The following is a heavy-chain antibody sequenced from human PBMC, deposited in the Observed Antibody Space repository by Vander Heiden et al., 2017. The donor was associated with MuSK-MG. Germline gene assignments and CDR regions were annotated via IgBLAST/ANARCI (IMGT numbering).Heavy chain of an antibody. CDR2: IYSGGST. V-gene: IGHV3-66*01. CDR1: GFTVGSNY. D-gene: IGHD3-3*01. Sequence: EVQLVESGGGLVQPGGSLRLSCAASGFTVGSNYMSWVRQAPGKGLEWVSVIYSGGSTYYADSVKGRFTISRDNSKNTLYLQMNSLRAEDTAVYYCARDLNFWSGYYGGPYYFDYWGQGTLVTVSS. J-gene: IGHJ4*02. CDR3: ARDLNFWSGYYGGPYYFDY.